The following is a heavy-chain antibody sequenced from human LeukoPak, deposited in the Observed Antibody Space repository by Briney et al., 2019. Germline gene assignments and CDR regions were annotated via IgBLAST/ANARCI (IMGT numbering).Heavy chain of an antibody. CDR2: INHSGST. CDR3: ARATRGSFYACDY. V-gene: IGHV4-34*01. D-gene: IGHD1-26*01. Sequence: SETLSLTCAVYGGSFSGYYWSWIRQPPGKGLEWIGEINHSGSTNYNPSLKSRVTISVDTSKNQFSLKLSSVTAADTAVYYCARATRGSFYACDYWGQGTLVTVSS. CDR1: GGSFSGYY. J-gene: IGHJ4*02.